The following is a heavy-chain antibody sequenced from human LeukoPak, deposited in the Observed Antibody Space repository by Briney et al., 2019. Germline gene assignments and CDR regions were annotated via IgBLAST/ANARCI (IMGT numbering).Heavy chain of an antibody. Sequence: SETLSLTCTVSGGSISTYYWSWIRQPPGKGLECLGFIFHTGTTNYNPSLKSRVTISVDTSKNQFSLKLSAVTAADTAVYYCARGWASGSYYNYWGQGTLVTVSS. CDR1: GGSISTYY. CDR3: ARGWASGSYYNY. D-gene: IGHD1-26*01. J-gene: IGHJ4*02. CDR2: IFHTGTT. V-gene: IGHV4-59*01.